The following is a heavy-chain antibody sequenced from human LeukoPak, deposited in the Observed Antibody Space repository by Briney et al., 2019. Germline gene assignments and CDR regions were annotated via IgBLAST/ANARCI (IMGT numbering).Heavy chain of an antibody. CDR1: GYTFTGYY. Sequence: GASVKVSCKASGYTFTGYYMHWVRQAPGQGLEWMGWINPNSGGTNYAQKFQGRVTMTSDTSISTAYMELSRLRSDDTAVYYCARDLVSYYYDSSGYYDGYWGQGTLVTVSS. D-gene: IGHD3-22*01. V-gene: IGHV1-2*02. CDR2: INPNSGGT. CDR3: ARDLVSYYYDSSGYYDGY. J-gene: IGHJ4*02.